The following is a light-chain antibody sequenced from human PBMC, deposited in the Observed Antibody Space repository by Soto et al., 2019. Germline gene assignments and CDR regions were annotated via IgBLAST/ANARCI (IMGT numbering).Light chain of an antibody. CDR2: EVN. V-gene: IGLV2-8*01. CDR1: SSDVGGYNY. Sequence: QSALTQPPSASGSPGQSVTISCTGTSSDVGGYNYVSWYQQHPGKAPKLMIYEVNKRPSGVPDRFSASKSGNTASLTVSGLQSEDVADYYCSSYAGSNILFGTGTKVPVL. CDR3: SSYAGSNIL. J-gene: IGLJ1*01.